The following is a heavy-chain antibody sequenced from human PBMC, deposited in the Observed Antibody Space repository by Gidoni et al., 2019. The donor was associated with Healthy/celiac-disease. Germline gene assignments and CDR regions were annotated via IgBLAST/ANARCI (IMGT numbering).Heavy chain of an antibody. CDR3: AKGSGGSYGWFDP. V-gene: IGHV3-23*01. Sequence: EVQLLESGGGLVQPGGSLRLSCAASGFPFSSYAMSWVRQAPGKGLEWVSAISGSGGSTYYADSVKGRFTSSRDNSKNTLYLQMNSLRAEDTAVYYCAKGSGGSYGWFDPWGQGTLVTVSS. CDR2: ISGSGGST. CDR1: GFPFSSYA. J-gene: IGHJ5*02. D-gene: IGHD1-26*01.